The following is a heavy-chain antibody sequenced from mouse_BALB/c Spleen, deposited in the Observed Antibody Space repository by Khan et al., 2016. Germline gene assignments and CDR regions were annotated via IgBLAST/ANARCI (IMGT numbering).Heavy chain of an antibody. CDR3: AVSGLRLGTY. V-gene: IGHV9-2-1*01. Sequence: QIQLVQSGPELKKPGETVKISCKASGYTFTDYSMHWVKQAPGKGLKWMGWINTETGEPTYADDFKGRFAFSLETSASTAYLQINNLKNEDTATYFCAVSGLRLGTYWCQGTLVTVSA. J-gene: IGHJ3*01. D-gene: IGHD1-2*01. CDR2: INTETGEP. CDR1: GYTFTDYS.